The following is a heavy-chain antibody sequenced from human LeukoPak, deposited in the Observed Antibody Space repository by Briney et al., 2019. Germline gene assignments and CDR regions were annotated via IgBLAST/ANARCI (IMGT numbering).Heavy chain of an antibody. CDR2: INRDGSST. V-gene: IGHV3-74*01. CDR1: GFTFSSYA. D-gene: IGHD5-18*01. Sequence: GGSLRLSCAASGFTFSSYAMSWVRQAPGKGLVWVSRINRDGSSTTYADSVKGRFTISRDNAKNTLYLQMNSLRAEDTAVYYCARDRGYSYGSDYWGQGTLVTVSS. CDR3: ARDRGYSYGSDY. J-gene: IGHJ4*02.